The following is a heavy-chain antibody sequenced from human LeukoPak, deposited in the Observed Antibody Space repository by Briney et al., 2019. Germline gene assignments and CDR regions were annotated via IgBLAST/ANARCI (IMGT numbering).Heavy chain of an antibody. CDR1: GGSISSYY. CDR3: ARDGGDSSGYYPNWFDP. D-gene: IGHD3-22*01. J-gene: IGHJ5*02. V-gene: IGHV4-59*01. CDR2: IYYSGST. Sequence: PSETLSLTCTVSGGSISSYYWSWIRQPPGKGLEWIGYIYYSGSTNYNPSLKSRVTISVDTPKNQFSLKLSSVTAADTAVYYCARDGGDSSGYYPNWFDPWGQGTLVTVSS.